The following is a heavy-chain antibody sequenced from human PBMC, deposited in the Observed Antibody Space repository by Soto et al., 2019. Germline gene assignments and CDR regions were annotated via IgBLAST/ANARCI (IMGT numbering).Heavy chain of an antibody. CDR3: ARDLIADRREFDP. CDR1: GGTLSIYT. D-gene: IGHD6-6*01. J-gene: IGHJ5*02. V-gene: IGHV1-69*04. Sequence: SAKVSCKASGGTLSIYTISWVRQAPGQGLEWMGRIIPILGIANYAQKFQGRVTITADKSTSTAYMELSSLRSEDTAVYYCARDLIADRREFDPWGRGTLVTVSS. CDR2: IIPILGIA.